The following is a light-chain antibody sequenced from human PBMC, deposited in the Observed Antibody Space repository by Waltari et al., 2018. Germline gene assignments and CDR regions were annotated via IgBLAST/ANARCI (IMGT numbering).Light chain of an antibody. V-gene: IGLV1-51*01. J-gene: IGLJ2*01. CDR3: GTWDNTLSAV. Sequence: QSVLTQPPSVSAAPGQKVTISCSGSTSNIGNNNVSWYQQFPGAAPKVLIYGNDKRTTGIPDRFSGSKSGTLATLDITGLQTGDEADYYCGTWDNTLSAVFGGGTKVTVL. CDR2: GND. CDR1: TSNIGNNN.